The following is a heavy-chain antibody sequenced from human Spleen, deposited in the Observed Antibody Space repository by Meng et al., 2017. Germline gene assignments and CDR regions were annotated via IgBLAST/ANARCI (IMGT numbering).Heavy chain of an antibody. J-gene: IGHJ4*02. CDR2: INHSGST. V-gene: IGHV4-34*01. Sequence: SETLSPTCAVYGGSFSGYYWSWIRQPPGKGLEWIGEINHSGSTNYNPSLMSRVTVSVNTSKNQFSRKLSSVTAADTAVYYCARADYYDSSGFDYWGQGTRVTVSS. CDR1: GGSFSGYY. CDR3: ARADYYDSSGFDY. D-gene: IGHD3-22*01.